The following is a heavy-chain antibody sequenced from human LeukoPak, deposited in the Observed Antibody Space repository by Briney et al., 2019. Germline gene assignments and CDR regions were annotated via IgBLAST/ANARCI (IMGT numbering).Heavy chain of an antibody. Sequence: SETLSLTCTVSGGSISGYYWSWLRQPPGKGLELIDYIYHSGFTDYNPSLRSRVTIAVDTSRTQFSLKLSSVTAADTAVYYCASRQLRFLEWLSNSYYMDVWGKGTTVTVSS. CDR2: IYHSGFT. CDR3: ASRQLRFLEWLSNSYYMDV. J-gene: IGHJ6*03. CDR1: GGSISGYY. V-gene: IGHV4-59*12. D-gene: IGHD3-3*01.